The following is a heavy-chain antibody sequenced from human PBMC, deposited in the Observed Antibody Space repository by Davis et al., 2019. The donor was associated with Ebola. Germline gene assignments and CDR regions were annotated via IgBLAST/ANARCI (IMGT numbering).Heavy chain of an antibody. CDR3: ARMTHLDY. CDR1: GFRFSSYA. V-gene: IGHV3-23*01. D-gene: IGHD2-21*02. CDR2: ISGSECYT. Sequence: GGSLRLSCAASGFRFSSYAMSWVRQAPGKGLEWVSRISGSECYTYYTDSVKGRFTISRDNSKNTLYLQMNSLRAEDTAVYYCARMTHLDYWGQGTLVTVSS. J-gene: IGHJ4*02.